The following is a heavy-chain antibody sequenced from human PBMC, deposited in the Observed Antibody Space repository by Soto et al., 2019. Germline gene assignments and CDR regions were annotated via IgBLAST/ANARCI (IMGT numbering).Heavy chain of an antibody. Sequence: SETLSLTFSVSGGSVSSGSYYWSWIRQPPGKGLEWIGYIYDSGSTNYNPSLKSRVTISVDTSKKQLSLKLRSLNAADTAVYYCAREGVGGTLLDYWGQGIFVTVTS. CDR1: GGSVSSGSYY. CDR3: AREGVGGTLLDY. CDR2: IYDSGST. J-gene: IGHJ4*02. V-gene: IGHV4-61*01. D-gene: IGHD1-26*01.